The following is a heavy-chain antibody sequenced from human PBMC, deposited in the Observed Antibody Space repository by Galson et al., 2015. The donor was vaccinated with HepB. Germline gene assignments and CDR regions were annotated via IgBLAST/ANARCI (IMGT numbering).Heavy chain of an antibody. CDR1: GFSLSTSGVG. CDR3: AHRPYCSSPSCYAAFDY. D-gene: IGHD2-2*01. J-gene: IGHJ4*02. CDR2: IYWNDDK. V-gene: IGHV2-5*01. Sequence: PALVKPTQTLTLTCTFSGFSLSTSGVGVGWIRQPPGKALEWLALIYWNDDKRYSPSLKSRLTITKDTSKNQVVLTMTNMDPVDTATYYCAHRPYCSSPSCYAAFDYWSQGTLVTVSS.